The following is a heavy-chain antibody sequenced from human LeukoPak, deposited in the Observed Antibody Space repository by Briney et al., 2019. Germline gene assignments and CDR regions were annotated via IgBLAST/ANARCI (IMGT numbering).Heavy chain of an antibody. CDR1: GLTFSSYW. V-gene: IGHV3-74*01. CDR3: ARGRPHGNDY. Sequence: PGGSLRLSCAASGLTFSSYWMNWVRQAPGKGLVWVSRIASDGSSTTYADSVKGRFSISRDNAKNTPYLQMNSLRVEDTAVYYCARGRPHGNDYWGQGTLVTVSS. D-gene: IGHD4-23*01. J-gene: IGHJ4*02. CDR2: IASDGSST.